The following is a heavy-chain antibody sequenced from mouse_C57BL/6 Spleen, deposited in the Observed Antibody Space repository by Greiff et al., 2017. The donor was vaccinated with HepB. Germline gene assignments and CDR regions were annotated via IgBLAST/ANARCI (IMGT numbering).Heavy chain of an antibody. J-gene: IGHJ4*01. D-gene: IGHD2-5*01. CDR3: ARAYNSNYHAMDY. V-gene: IGHV1-50*01. Sequence: VQLQQSGAELVKPGASVKLSCKASGYTFTSYWMQWVKQRPGQGLEWIGEIDPSDSYTNYNQKFKGKTTLTVDTSSSTAYMQHSSLTSEDSAVYYCARAYNSNYHAMDYWGQGTSVTVSS. CDR1: GYTFTSYW. CDR2: IDPSDSYT.